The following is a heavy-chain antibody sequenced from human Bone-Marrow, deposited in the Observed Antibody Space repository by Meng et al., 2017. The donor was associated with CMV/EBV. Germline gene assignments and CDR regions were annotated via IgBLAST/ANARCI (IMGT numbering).Heavy chain of an antibody. J-gene: IGHJ5*02. D-gene: IGHD2-2*01. CDR1: GFTFSSYA. V-gene: IGHV4-59*01. CDR2: IYYSGST. CDR3: ARGGASSKWFDL. Sequence: ESLKISCAASGFTFSSYAMSWVRQAPGKGLEWIGYIYYSGSTNYNPSLKSRVTISVDTSKNQFSLKLSSVTAADTAIYYCARGGASSKWFDLWGQGTLVTVSS.